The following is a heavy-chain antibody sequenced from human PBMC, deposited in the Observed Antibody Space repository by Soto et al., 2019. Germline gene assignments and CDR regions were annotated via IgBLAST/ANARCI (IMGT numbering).Heavy chain of an antibody. V-gene: IGHV3-48*02. J-gene: IGHJ3*02. Sequence: EVQLVESGGGLVQPGGSLRLSCAASGFTFSSYSMNWVRQAPGKGLEWVSYISSSSSTIYYADSVKGRFTISRDNAKNSLYRQMNSLRDEDTAVYYCARERVDYYGSGSHAFDIWGQGTMVTVSS. CDR3: ARERVDYYGSGSHAFDI. CDR2: ISSSSSTI. D-gene: IGHD3-10*01. CDR1: GFTFSSYS.